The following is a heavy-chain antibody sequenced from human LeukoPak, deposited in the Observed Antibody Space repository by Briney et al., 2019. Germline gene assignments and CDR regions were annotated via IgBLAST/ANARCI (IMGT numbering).Heavy chain of an antibody. CDR3: ARGQYYVSSGYNLHYYYMDV. J-gene: IGHJ6*03. CDR1: GRSISSSSYY. CDR2: IYYSGST. Sequence: SETLSLTCTVSGRSISSSSYYWGWIRQPPGKGLEWIGSIYYSGSTYYNPSLKSRVTISVDTSKNQFSLKLSSVTAADTAVYYCARGQYYVSSGYNLHYYYMDVWGKGTTVTISS. D-gene: IGHD3-22*01. V-gene: IGHV4-39*07.